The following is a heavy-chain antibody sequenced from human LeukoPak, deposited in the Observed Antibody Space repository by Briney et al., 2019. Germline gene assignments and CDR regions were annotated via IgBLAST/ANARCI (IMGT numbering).Heavy chain of an antibody. D-gene: IGHD3-10*01. V-gene: IGHV3-48*04. Sequence: WGSLSLSCAASGFTFNTFSMNWVRQAPGKGPEWISYISSSGDTTYYADSVKGRFTISRDNAKNSLFLQMNTLRAEDTAVYYCVRRGLIETEYLERWGQGTLVIVSS. CDR3: VRRGLIETEYLER. J-gene: IGHJ1*01. CDR2: ISSSGDTT. CDR1: GFTFNTFS.